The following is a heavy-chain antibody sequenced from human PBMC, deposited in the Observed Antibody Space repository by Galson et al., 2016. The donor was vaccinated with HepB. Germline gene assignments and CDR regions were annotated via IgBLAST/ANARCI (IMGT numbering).Heavy chain of an antibody. J-gene: IGHJ4*02. CDR2: FDSSGGRT. CDR3: ARGGYYDSSGSLRY. D-gene: IGHD3-22*01. Sequence: SVKVSCKASGYSFTSYYMHWVRQAPGQGLEWMGIFDSSGGRTTYAQMFEGRVTMTGDTSTSTVYMELSSLRSEDTAVYFCARGGYYDSSGSLRYWGQGTLVTVSS. CDR1: GYSFTSYY. V-gene: IGHV1-46*01.